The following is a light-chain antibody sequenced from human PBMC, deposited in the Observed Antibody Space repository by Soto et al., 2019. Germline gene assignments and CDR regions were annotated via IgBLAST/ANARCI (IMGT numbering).Light chain of an antibody. CDR1: SSNIGSTT. CDR3: AAWDDSLNGLV. Sequence: QSVLTQPPSASGTPGQRVTISCSGSSSNIGSTTVNWYQQLPGTAPNLLIYNNNQRPSRVPDRVSGSKSGTSASLAISGLQSQDEAEYYCAAWDDSLNGLVFGTGTKVTVL. J-gene: IGLJ1*01. CDR2: NNN. V-gene: IGLV1-44*01.